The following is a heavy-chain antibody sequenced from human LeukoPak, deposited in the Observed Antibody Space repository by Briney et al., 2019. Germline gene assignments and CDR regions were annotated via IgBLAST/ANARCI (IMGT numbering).Heavy chain of an antibody. CDR3: ARHLGFGELSIDP. V-gene: IGHV4-59*01. J-gene: IGHJ5*02. Sequence: PSETLSLTCTVSRASISGYYWSWLRQPPGKGLEWVGYISYSGTITYNPSLKSRVTIPVDTSKNQFSLKVFSVTTADTAVYYCARHLGFGELSIDPWGQGTLVTVSS. D-gene: IGHD3-10*01. CDR2: ISYSGTI. CDR1: RASISGYY.